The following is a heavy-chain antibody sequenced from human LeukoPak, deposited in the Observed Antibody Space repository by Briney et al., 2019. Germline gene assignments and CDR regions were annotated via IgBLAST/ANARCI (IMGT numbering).Heavy chain of an antibody. CDR2: ISAGGDKI. Sequence: PGGSLRLSCVASGFTFSNYAMSWVRQAPGKGLEWVSAISAGGDKIHYAGSVKGRFTISRDNSRNPLYVQMSSLKADDTAVYYGVKNVGGNEGAYWGQGTLVTVSS. CDR3: VKNVGGNEGAY. D-gene: IGHD5-12*01. CDR1: GFTFSNYA. J-gene: IGHJ4*02. V-gene: IGHV3-23*01.